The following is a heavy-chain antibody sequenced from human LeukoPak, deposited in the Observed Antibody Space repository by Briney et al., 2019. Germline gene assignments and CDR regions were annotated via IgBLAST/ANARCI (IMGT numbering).Heavy chain of an antibody. V-gene: IGHV4-59*08. J-gene: IGHJ2*01. Sequence: SETLSLTCTVSGGSISIYYWSWIRQPPGKGLEWIGHIYYSGSTNYNPSLKSRVTISVDTSKNQFSLKLSSVTAADTAVYYCARRMTTVTIFMSPTRPYWYFDLWGRGTLVTVSS. CDR3: ARRMTTVTIFMSPTRPYWYFDL. CDR2: IYYSGST. D-gene: IGHD4-17*01. CDR1: GGSISIYY.